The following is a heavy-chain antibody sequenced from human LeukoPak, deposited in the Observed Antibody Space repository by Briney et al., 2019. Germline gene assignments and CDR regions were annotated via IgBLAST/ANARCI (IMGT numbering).Heavy chain of an antibody. Sequence: GGSLRLSCAASGFTFSGYTMNWVRQAPGKGLEWVSGISWNSGSIGYADSVKGRFTISRDNAKNSLYLQMNSLRAEDTALYYCAKDRAPGQWLVTYYYYYGMDVWGQGTTVTVSS. CDR2: ISWNSGSI. J-gene: IGHJ6*02. CDR3: AKDRAPGQWLVTYYYYYGMDV. V-gene: IGHV3-9*01. CDR1: GFTFSGYT. D-gene: IGHD6-19*01.